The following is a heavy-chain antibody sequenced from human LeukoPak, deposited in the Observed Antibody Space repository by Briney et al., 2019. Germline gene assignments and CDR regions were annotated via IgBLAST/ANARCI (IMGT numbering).Heavy chain of an antibody. V-gene: IGHV4-59*01. CDR3: ARVGFGGYSGSYYFDY. CDR2: IYYSGST. J-gene: IGHJ4*02. D-gene: IGHD5-12*01. Sequence: SETLSLTCTVSGGSISSYYWSWIRQPPGKGLEWIGYIYYSGSTNYNPSLKSRVTIPVDTSKNQFSLKLSSVTAADTAVYYCARVGFGGYSGSYYFDYWGQGTLVTVSS. CDR1: GGSISSYY.